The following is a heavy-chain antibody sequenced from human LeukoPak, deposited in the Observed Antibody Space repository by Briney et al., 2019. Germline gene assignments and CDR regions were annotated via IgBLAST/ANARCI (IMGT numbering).Heavy chain of an antibody. J-gene: IGHJ5*02. CDR2: IYYTGSP. CDR3: ARAVEVWEWEPSYNWFDP. D-gene: IGHD1-26*01. V-gene: IGHV4-39*07. CDR1: GGSISSSRYY. Sequence: SETLSLTCTVSGGSISSSRYYWGWFRQPPGKGLEWIGSIYYTGSPYYNPSFKSRATTSVDTSKNQFSLRLTSVTAADTAVYYCARAVEVWEWEPSYNWFDPWGQGTLVTVSS.